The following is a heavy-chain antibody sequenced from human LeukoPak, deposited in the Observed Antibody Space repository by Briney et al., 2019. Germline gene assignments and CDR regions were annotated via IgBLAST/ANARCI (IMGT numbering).Heavy chain of an antibody. J-gene: IGHJ5*02. V-gene: IGHV4-34*01. CDR2: INHSGST. Sequence: TSETLSLTCAVYGGSFSGYYWSWIRQPPGKGLEWIGEINHSGSTNYNPSLKSRVTISVDTSKNQFSLKLSSVTAADTAVYYCARIPNSSSWYRNWFDPWGQGTLVTVSS. CDR1: GGSFSGYY. CDR3: ARIPNSSSWYRNWFDP. D-gene: IGHD6-13*01.